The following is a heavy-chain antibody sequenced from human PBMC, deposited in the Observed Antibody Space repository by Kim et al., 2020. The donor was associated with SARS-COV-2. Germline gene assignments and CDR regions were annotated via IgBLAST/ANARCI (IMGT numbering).Heavy chain of an antibody. J-gene: IGHJ4*02. D-gene: IGHD6-19*01. V-gene: IGHV4-34*01. CDR1: GGSFSGYY. CDR2: INHSGST. CDR3: ARARPVIAVAGYYFDY. Sequence: SETLSLTCAVYGGSFSGYYWSWIRQPPGKGLEWIGEINHSGSTNYNPSLKSRVTISVDTSKNQFSLKLSSVTAADTAVYYCARARPVIAVAGYYFDYWGQGTLVTVSS.